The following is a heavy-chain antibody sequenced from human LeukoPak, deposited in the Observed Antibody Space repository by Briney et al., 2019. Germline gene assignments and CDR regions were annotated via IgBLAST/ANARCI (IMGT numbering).Heavy chain of an antibody. CDR1: GFTFDDYA. J-gene: IGHJ3*02. CDR3: TLVCIAVAGTRCFHSFDI. D-gene: IGHD6-19*01. Sequence: GGCLRLSWAASGFTFDDYATHWVRQAPGEGLEWVSGISWNSGSIGYADSVKGRFTISRDNAKNSLYLQMNSLRAEDTALYYCTLVCIAVAGTRCFHSFDIWGQGTMVTVSS. V-gene: IGHV3-9*01. CDR2: ISWNSGSI.